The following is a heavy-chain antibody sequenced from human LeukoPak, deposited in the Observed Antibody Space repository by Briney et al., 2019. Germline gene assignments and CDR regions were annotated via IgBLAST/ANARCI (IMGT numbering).Heavy chain of an antibody. CDR1: GFIFSNAW. D-gene: IGHD2-15*01. Sequence: GGSLRLSCAASGFIFSNAWMSWVRQAPGKGLEWVGRIKSKYNGGTRDYAAPVKDRFTISRDDSKDTLYVQMNSLKIEDTAVYYCTAMDCSGDTCYFIYWGQGTLVTVSS. CDR3: TAMDCSGDTCYFIY. V-gene: IGHV3-15*01. J-gene: IGHJ4*02. CDR2: IKSKYNGGTR.